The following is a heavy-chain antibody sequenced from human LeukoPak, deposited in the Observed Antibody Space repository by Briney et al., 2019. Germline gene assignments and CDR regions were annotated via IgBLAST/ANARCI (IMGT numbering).Heavy chain of an antibody. CDR1: GFTFSSYA. CDR2: ISYDGSNK. J-gene: IGHJ6*02. D-gene: IGHD2-2*01. Sequence: GGSLRLSCAASGFTFSSYAMHWVRQAPGKGLEWVAVISYDGSNKYYADSVKGRFTISRDNSKNTLYLQMNSLRAEDTAVYYCARDPYCSSTSCYLAGNYYYGMDVWGQGTTVTVSS. V-gene: IGHV3-30-3*01. CDR3: ARDPYCSSTSCYLAGNYYYGMDV.